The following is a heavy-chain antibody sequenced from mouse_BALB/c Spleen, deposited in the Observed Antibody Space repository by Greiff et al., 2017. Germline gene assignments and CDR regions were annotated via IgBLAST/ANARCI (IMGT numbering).Heavy chain of an antibody. CDR1: GFNIKDTY. J-gene: IGHJ4*01. V-gene: IGHV14-3*02. Sequence: EVQLQQSGAELVKPGASVKLSCTASGFNIKDTYMHWVKQRPEQGLEWIGRIDPANGNTKYDPKFQGKATITADTSSNTAYLQLSSLTSEDSAVYYCARKLIYAMDYWGQGTSVTVSS. CDR2: IDPANGNT. CDR3: ARKLIYAMDY.